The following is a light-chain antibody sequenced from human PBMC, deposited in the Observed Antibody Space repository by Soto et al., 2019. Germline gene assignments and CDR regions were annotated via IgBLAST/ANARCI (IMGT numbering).Light chain of an antibody. CDR2: SNN. V-gene: IGLV1-44*01. Sequence: QSVLTQPPSASGTPGQRVTISCSGSSSNIGSNTVNWYQQLPGTAPKLLIYSNNQRPSGVPDRFSGSKSGPSASLAISGLQFEDEADYYCAAWDDSLNGVVFGGGTKVTVL. CDR1: SSNIGSNT. CDR3: AAWDDSLNGVV. J-gene: IGLJ2*01.